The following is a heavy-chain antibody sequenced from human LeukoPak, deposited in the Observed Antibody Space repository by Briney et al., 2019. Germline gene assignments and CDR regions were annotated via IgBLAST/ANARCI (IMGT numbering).Heavy chain of an antibody. CDR2: IYHSGST. CDR3: ARPAGSGSYYRD. Sequence: PSETLSLTCAVSGYSISSGYYWGWIRQPPGKGLEWIGSIYHSGSTSYNPSLKSRVTISVDTSKNQFSLKLSSVTAADTAVYYCARPAGSGSYYRDWGQGTLVTVSS. V-gene: IGHV4-38-2*01. J-gene: IGHJ4*02. CDR1: GYSISSGYY. D-gene: IGHD3-10*01.